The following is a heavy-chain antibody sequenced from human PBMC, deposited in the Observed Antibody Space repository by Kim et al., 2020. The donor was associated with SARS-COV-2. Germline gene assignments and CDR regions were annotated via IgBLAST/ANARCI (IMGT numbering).Heavy chain of an antibody. J-gene: IGHJ4*02. CDR1: GGSISSYY. Sequence: SETLSLTCTVSGGSISSYYWSWIRQPPGKGLEWIGYIYYSGSTNYTPSLKSRVTISVDTSKNQFSLKLSSVTAADTDVYYCARGVLITIFGVVREFDYWGQGTLVTVS. V-gene: IGHV4-59*01. CDR3: ARGVLITIFGVVREFDY. D-gene: IGHD3-3*01. CDR2: IYYSGST.